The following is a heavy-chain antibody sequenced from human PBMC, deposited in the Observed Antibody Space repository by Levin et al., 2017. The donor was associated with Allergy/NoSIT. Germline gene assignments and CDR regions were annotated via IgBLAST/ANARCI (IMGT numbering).Heavy chain of an antibody. J-gene: IGHJ4*02. D-gene: IGHD5-24*01. CDR3: ATGMATTFMGGDY. CDR1: GGTFSSYA. V-gene: IGHV1-69*04. Sequence: KISCKASGGTFSSYAISWVRQAPGQGLEWMGRIIPILGIANYAQKFQGRVTITADKSTSTAYMELSSLRSEDTAVYYCATGMATTFMGGDYWGQGTLVTVSS. CDR2: IIPILGIA.